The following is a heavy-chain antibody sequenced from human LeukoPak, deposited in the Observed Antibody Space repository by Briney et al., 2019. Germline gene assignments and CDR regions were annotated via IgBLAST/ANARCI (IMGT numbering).Heavy chain of an antibody. V-gene: IGHV3-23*01. J-gene: IGHJ4*02. CDR3: AKTILGYCSGGSCYSTLYYFDY. CDR1: GFIFSIFA. D-gene: IGHD2-15*01. Sequence: GGSLRLSCTASGFIFSIFAMSWVRQAPGKGLEWVSGISGSGDTTYYTDSVKGRFTISRDYSKNTLYLQMNSLRAEDTAVYYCAKTILGYCSGGSCYSTLYYFDYWGQGTLVTVSS. CDR2: ISGSGDTT.